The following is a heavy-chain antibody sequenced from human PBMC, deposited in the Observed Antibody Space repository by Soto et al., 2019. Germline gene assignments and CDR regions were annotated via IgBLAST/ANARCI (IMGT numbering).Heavy chain of an antibody. D-gene: IGHD3-3*01. Sequence: QVQLVQSGAEVKKPGSSVKVSCKASGGTFSSYAISWVRQAPGQGLEWMGGIIPIFGTANYAQKFQGRVTITADESTSTAYMELSSLRSEDTAVYYCARESGYPVSTGKYGMDVWGQGTTVTVSS. CDR3: ARESGYPVSTGKYGMDV. CDR1: GGTFSSYA. CDR2: IIPIFGTA. J-gene: IGHJ6*02. V-gene: IGHV1-69*12.